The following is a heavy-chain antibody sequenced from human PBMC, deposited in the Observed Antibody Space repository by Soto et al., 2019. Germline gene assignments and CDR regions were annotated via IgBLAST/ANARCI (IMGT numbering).Heavy chain of an antibody. Sequence: GESLKISCKGSGYSFTSYWIGWVRQMPGKGLEWMRTIYPGDSDTRYSPSFQGQVTISADKSISTAYLQWSRLKASDAAMYYCASRTIFGGVPESSGAFDIWGRGPRVTVSS. CDR1: GYSFTSYW. D-gene: IGHD3-3*01. CDR2: IYPGDSDT. J-gene: IGHJ3*02. V-gene: IGHV5-51*01. CDR3: ASRTIFGGVPESSGAFDI.